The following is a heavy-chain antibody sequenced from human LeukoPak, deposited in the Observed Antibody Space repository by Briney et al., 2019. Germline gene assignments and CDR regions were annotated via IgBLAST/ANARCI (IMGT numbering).Heavy chain of an antibody. D-gene: IGHD3-3*01. Sequence: GGSLRLSCAASEFTFDSYGMSWVRQAPGKGLEWVSGISGSGGSTYYADSVKGRFTISRDNSKNTLYLQMNSLRAEDTAVYYCAKDGAFTIDREFDYWGRGTLVTVSS. CDR2: ISGSGGST. V-gene: IGHV3-23*01. CDR3: AKDGAFTIDREFDY. J-gene: IGHJ4*02. CDR1: EFTFDSYG.